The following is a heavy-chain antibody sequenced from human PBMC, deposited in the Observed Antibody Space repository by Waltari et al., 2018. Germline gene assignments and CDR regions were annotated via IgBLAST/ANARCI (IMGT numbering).Heavy chain of an antibody. CDR2: ISYSGIT. CDR1: GGSISSSGSY. D-gene: IGHD3-3*02. J-gene: IGHJ5*02. CDR3: ARFSKSANWIDP. V-gene: IGHV4-39*01. Sequence: QLQLQESGPGLVKPSETLSLTCTFSGGSISSSGSYWGWIRQPPGKGLEWIGSISYSGITYYNTSLMSRVTISVDTSKNQFSLKLTSVIAAETAVFYCARFSKSANWIDPWGQGTLVTVSS.